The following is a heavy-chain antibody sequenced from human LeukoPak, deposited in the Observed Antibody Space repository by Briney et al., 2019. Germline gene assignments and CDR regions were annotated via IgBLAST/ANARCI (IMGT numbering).Heavy chain of an antibody. CDR1: GGSISGYY. D-gene: IGHD5-18*01. V-gene: IGHV4-59*08. Sequence: SETLSLTCTVSGGSISGYYWSWIRQPPGKGLEWIGYIYYSGSTYYNPSLKSRVTISVDTPKNQFSLKLSSVTAADTAVYYCATHGYSYGTDYWGQGTLVTVSS. J-gene: IGHJ4*02. CDR2: IYYSGST. CDR3: ATHGYSYGTDY.